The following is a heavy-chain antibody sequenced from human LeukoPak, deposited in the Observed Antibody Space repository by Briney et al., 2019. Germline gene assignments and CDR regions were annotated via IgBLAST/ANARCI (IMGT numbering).Heavy chain of an antibody. V-gene: IGHV3-21*01. CDR3: ARGKDGYNYDVNFDY. CDR2: ISSSSSYI. Sequence: GGSLRLSCAASGFTFSSYSMNWVRQAPGMVLEWVSSISSSSSYIYYADSVKGRFTISRDNAKNSLYLQMNSLRAEDTAVYYCARGKDGYNYDVNFDYWGQGTLVTVSS. J-gene: IGHJ4*02. D-gene: IGHD5-24*01. CDR1: GFTFSSYS.